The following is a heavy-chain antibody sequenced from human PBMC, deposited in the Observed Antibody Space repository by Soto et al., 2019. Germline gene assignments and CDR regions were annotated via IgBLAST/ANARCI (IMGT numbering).Heavy chain of an antibody. CDR1: CGSIISSNYY. CDR2: LYYSGST. D-gene: IGHD1-26*01. V-gene: IGHV4-39*01. J-gene: IGHJ4*02. Sequence: SETLSLTRTVSCGSIISSNYYWAWIRQSPGKGLEWVATLYYSGSTYSNPSLKSRVTISVDTSKNQFSLKLSSVTAADTAVYYCARVQWELLSYFDYWGLGTLVTVSS. CDR3: ARVQWELLSYFDY.